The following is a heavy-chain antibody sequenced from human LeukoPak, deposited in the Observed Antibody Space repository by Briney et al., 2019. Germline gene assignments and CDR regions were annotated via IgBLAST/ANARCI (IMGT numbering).Heavy chain of an antibody. D-gene: IGHD3-3*01. Sequence: PGGSLRLSCAASGFTFSDYYMSWIRQAPGKGLEWVSYISSSSSYTNYADSVKGRFTISRDNSKNTLYLQMNSLRAEDTAVYYCARSYPLDYDFWSGYYSWGQGTLVTVSS. J-gene: IGHJ4*02. V-gene: IGHV3-11*06. CDR3: ARSYPLDYDFWSGYYS. CDR1: GFTFSDYY. CDR2: ISSSSSYT.